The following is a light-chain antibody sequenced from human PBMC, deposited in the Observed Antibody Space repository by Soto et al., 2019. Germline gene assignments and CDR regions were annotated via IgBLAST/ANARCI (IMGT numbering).Light chain of an antibody. Sequence: EIVLTQSPGTLSLSAGERATLSCRASQSVSNNYFAWYQQKPGQAPRLLIHGASRRATGIPDRFSGSGSGTDFTLTISRLEAEDFAVYYCQQYGSSPRTLGQGTKVEI. CDR2: GAS. CDR3: QQYGSSPRT. J-gene: IGKJ1*01. V-gene: IGKV3-20*01. CDR1: QSVSNNY.